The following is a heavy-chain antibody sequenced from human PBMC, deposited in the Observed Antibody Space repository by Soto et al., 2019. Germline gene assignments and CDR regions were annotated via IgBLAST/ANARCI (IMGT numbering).Heavy chain of an antibody. V-gene: IGHV1-69*04. CDR3: ARDKAVINAAIGMAY. Sequence: SVKVSCKASGGSFNSYTFNWVRQAPGQGLEWMGRIIPFANIANYARAFQDRVTISADTSATTVYMELRSLTSDDTAVYYCARDKAVINAAIGMAYWG. CDR1: GGSFNSYT. D-gene: IGHD6-13*01. J-gene: IGHJ4*01. CDR2: IIPFANIA.